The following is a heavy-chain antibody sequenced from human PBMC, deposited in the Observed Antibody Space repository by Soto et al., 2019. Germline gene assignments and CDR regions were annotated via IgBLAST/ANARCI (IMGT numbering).Heavy chain of an antibody. CDR1: GGSIRSGDSY. CDR3: ARHSPTYTGYVGRGTDY. V-gene: IGHV4-30-4*01. J-gene: IGHJ4*02. D-gene: IGHD5-12*01. Sequence: QVQLQASGPGLVKPSQTLSLTCTVSGGSIRSGDSYWSWIRQPPGKGLEWIGFIDYSGSSFYNPSLKSRVTISVDTSKTQCSLKLNSVTAADTAVYFCARHSPTYTGYVGRGTDYWGQGTLVTGSS. CDR2: IDYSGSS.